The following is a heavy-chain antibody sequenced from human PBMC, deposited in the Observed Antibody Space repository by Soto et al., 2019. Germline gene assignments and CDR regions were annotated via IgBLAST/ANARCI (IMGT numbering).Heavy chain of an antibody. D-gene: IGHD2-15*01. V-gene: IGHV3-23*01. Sequence: GGSLRLSCAASGFTFSSYAMSWVRQAPGKGLEWVSAISGSGGSTYYADSVKGRFTISRDNSKNTLYLQMNSLRAEDTAVYYCAKVGYCSGGSCYTPEVYYYYYMDVWGKGTTVTVSS. CDR3: AKVGYCSGGSCYTPEVYYYYYMDV. CDR2: ISGSGGST. CDR1: GFTFSSYA. J-gene: IGHJ6*03.